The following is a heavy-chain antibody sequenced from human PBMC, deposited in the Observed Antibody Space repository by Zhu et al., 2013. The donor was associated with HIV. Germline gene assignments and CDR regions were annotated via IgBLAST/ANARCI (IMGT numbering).Heavy chain of an antibody. D-gene: IGHD3-3*01. CDR2: VFESGDTHFYPSLKTSNT. J-gene: IGHJ6*03. CDR3: ARDFGKDWLPSHMDV. Sequence: QVQLQESGPGVVKPSETLTLTCSVSGVSITDGPLLGPGVRQTPGKGLEFIGTVFESGDTHFYPSLKTSNTHYSPSLKSRVTISVDTSKNQFYLNLRSVTAADTGSYYCARDFGKDWLPSHMDVWGKGITVTVSS. V-gene: IGHV4-38-2*02. CDR1: GVSITDGPL.